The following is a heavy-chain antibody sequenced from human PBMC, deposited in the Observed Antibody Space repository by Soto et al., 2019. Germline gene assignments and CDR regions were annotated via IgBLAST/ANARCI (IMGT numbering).Heavy chain of an antibody. V-gene: IGHV1-2*02. Sequence: ASVKVSCKGSGYTFTANYIQWVRQAPGQGLEWMGWINPNSGCTTYAQKFQGRVTLTRYTSITTAYMELSRLTSDDTAVYFCAREGSGWKYFDYWGQGSLVTVSS. J-gene: IGHJ4*02. CDR2: INPNSGCT. CDR1: GYTFTANY. CDR3: AREGSGWKYFDY. D-gene: IGHD6-19*01.